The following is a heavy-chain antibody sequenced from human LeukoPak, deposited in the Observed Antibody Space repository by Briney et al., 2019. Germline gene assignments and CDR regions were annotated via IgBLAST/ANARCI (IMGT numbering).Heavy chain of an antibody. CDR3: ASLGY. D-gene: IGHD3-16*01. CDR1: GGSISSSS. CDR2: ISGSGRDI. V-gene: IGHV3-21*01. Sequence: PSETLSLTCTVSGGSISSSSYYWGWIRQPPGKGLEWVAFISGSGRDIHYADSVKGRFTISRDNAKNSLYLQMNSLRAEDTALYYCASLGYWGQGTLVTVSS. J-gene: IGHJ4*02.